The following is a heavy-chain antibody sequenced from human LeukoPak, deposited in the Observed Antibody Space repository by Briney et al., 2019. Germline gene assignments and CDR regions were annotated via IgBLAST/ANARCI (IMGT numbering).Heavy chain of an antibody. V-gene: IGHV4-39*01. D-gene: IGHD3-16*01. J-gene: IGHJ4*02. CDR2: IYYSGST. Sequence: PSETLSLTCTVSGGSISSSSYYWGWIRQPPGKGLEWIGSIYYSGSTYYNPSLKRRVTISVDTSKNQFSLMLRSVTAADTAVYYCATGLGYYFDYWGQGILVTVSS. CDR3: ATGLGYYFDY. CDR1: GGSISSSSYY.